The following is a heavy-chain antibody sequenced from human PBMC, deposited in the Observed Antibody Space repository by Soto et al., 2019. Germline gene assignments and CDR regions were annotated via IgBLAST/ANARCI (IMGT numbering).Heavy chain of an antibody. V-gene: IGHV3-7*05. CDR3: ARIRYSDF. J-gene: IGHJ4*02. CDR1: GFTFSNYW. Sequence: EVQLVESGGGLVQPGGSPRLSCAASGFTFSNYWMTWVRQAPGKGLEWVANIKQDGSETYYVDSVKGRFTISRDNAKNSLYLQMNSLRVEDTAVYYCARIRYSDFWGQGTLVTVSS. CDR2: IKQDGSET.